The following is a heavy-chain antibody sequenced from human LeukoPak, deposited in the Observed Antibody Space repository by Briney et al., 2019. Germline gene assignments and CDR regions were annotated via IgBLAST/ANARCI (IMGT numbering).Heavy chain of an antibody. J-gene: IGHJ4*02. Sequence: PGGSLRLSCAVSGITLSNYGMSWVRQVPGKGLEWVAGISDSGGRTNYADSVKGRFTISRDNSKNTLYLQMNSLRAEDTAVYYCAKDPSRLRYFDWLSYYFDYWGQGTLVTVSS. CDR3: AKDPSRLRYFDWLSYYFDY. CDR1: GITLSNYG. D-gene: IGHD3-9*01. CDR2: ISDSGGRT. V-gene: IGHV3-23*01.